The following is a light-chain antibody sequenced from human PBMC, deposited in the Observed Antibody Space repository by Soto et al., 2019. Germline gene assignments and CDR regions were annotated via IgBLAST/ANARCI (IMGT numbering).Light chain of an antibody. J-gene: IGKJ2*01. CDR1: QSVSSSY. CDR3: QRRSIWPRT. V-gene: IGKV3D-20*02. CDR2: GAS. Sequence: EIVLTQSPGTLSLSPGERATLSCRASQSVSSSYLAWYQQKPGQAPRLLIYGASSRATGIPDRFSGSGSGTDFTLTISSLEPEDFAVYYCQRRSIWPRTFGQGTKLEIK.